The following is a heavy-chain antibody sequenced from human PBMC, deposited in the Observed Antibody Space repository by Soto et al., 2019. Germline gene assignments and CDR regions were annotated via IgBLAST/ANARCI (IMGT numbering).Heavy chain of an antibody. J-gene: IGHJ4*02. CDR3: AGEQLATNFDY. CDR2: IYHSGST. CDR1: GGSISSSNW. Sequence: SETLSLTCAVSGGSISSSNWWSWVRQPPGKGLEWIGEIYHSGSTNYNPSLKSLVTISVDKSKNQFSLKLSSVTAADTAVYYCAGEQLATNFDYRGQGTLVTVSS. V-gene: IGHV4-4*02. D-gene: IGHD6-13*01.